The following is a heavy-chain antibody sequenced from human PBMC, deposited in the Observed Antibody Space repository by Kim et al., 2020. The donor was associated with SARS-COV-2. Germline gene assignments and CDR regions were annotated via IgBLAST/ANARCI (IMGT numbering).Heavy chain of an antibody. CDR2: ISYDGSNK. CDR3: AKDQGYSGYDSGY. D-gene: IGHD5-12*01. V-gene: IGHV3-30*18. Sequence: GGSLRLSCAASGFTFSSYGMHWVRQAPGKGLEWVAVISYDGSNKYYADSVKGRFTISRDNSKNTLYLQMNSLRAEDTAVYYCAKDQGYSGYDSGYWGQGTLVTVSS. CDR1: GFTFSSYG. J-gene: IGHJ4*02.